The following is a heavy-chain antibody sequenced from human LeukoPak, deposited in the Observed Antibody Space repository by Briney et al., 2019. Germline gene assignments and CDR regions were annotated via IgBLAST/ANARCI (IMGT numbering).Heavy chain of an antibody. CDR1: GCTFGDYA. J-gene: IGHJ4*02. CDR3: TSGLYYDSWSDLFDY. D-gene: IGHD3-3*01. Sequence: PGGSLRLSCTAFGCTFGDYAMSWVRQAPGKGPEWVGFIRRKANAGTTEYAASVKGRFTISRDDSKSIAYLQMNSLKTEDTAVYYCTSGLYYDSWSDLFDYWGQGTLVTVSS. V-gene: IGHV3-49*04. CDR2: IRRKANAGTT.